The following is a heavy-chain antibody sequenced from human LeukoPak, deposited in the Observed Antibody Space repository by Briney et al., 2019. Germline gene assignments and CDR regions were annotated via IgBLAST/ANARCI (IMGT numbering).Heavy chain of an antibody. CDR3: ATEGPYYYDSSGYPNWFDP. V-gene: IGHV1-46*01. CDR1: GYTFTSYY. J-gene: IGHJ5*02. CDR2: INPSGGST. D-gene: IGHD3-22*01. Sequence: ASVKVSCKASGYTFTSYYMHWVRQAPGQGLEWMGIINPSGGSTSYAQKFQGRVTMTEDTSTDTAYMELSSLRSEDTAVYYCATEGPYYYDSSGYPNWFDPWGQGTLVTVSS.